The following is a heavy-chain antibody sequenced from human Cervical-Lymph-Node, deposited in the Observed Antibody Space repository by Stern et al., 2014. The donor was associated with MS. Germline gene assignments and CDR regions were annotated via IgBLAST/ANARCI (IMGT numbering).Heavy chain of an antibody. V-gene: IGHV4-39*01. J-gene: IGHJ5*02. D-gene: IGHD6-13*01. Sequence: QLQLQESGPGLVKPSETLSLTCAVSGGSVSDSRYYWGWIRQPPGKGLEWIGSVSYTGSTYNNPSLRIRVTLSVDTTKNHFSLQLTSVTAADTALYYCSRHLPYSSSWYNWFDPWGQGTLVTVSS. CDR2: VSYTGST. CDR3: SRHLPYSSSWYNWFDP. CDR1: GGSVSDSRYY.